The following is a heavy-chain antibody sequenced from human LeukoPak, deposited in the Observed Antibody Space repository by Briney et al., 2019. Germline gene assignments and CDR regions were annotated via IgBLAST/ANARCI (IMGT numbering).Heavy chain of an antibody. V-gene: IGHV3-30*02. CDR3: AKGEYYGSGGVDV. J-gene: IGHJ6*04. D-gene: IGHD3-10*01. CDR1: GFTVSSFG. Sequence: GGSLTLSCSASGFTVSSFGMQWVRQAPGKGLEGGAFIWYDGSKKDYPDSGKGRFTISRDNSENTLNLQMTSLRAEDTAVYYCAKGEYYGSGGVDVWGKGTPVTISS. CDR2: IWYDGSKK.